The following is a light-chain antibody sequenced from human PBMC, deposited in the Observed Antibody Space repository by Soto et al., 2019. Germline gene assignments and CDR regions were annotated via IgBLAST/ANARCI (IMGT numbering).Light chain of an antibody. CDR1: QSISRW. J-gene: IGKJ4*01. CDR3: HQYDSYPLT. CDR2: KAS. Sequence: DIQMTQSPSTLSASVGDRVTITCRASQSISRWVAWYQQKPGKAPNLLTYKASSLESGVPSRFGGSRSGTEFTLTVSSLQPDDFATYYCHQYDSYPLTCGGRTKVEI. V-gene: IGKV1-5*03.